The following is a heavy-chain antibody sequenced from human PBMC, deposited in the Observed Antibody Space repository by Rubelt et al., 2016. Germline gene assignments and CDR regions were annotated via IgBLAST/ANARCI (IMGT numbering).Heavy chain of an antibody. CDR3: ARDWAYIRDY. CDR2: IDGYNNGR. CDR1: GYTFTDYG. Sequence: QVQLVQSGAEVKTPGASVRVSCKTSGYTFTDYGFSWVRQAPGQGIEWMGWIDGYNNGRDYAQRFQGRVTLTTDASTRTAYMELRNLRSDDTAIYYCARDWAYIRDYWGQGTLVTVSS. V-gene: IGHV1-18*01. D-gene: IGHD2-2*02. J-gene: IGHJ4*02.